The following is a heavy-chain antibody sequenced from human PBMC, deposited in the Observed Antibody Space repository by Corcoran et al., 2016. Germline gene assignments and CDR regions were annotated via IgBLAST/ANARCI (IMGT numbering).Heavy chain of an antibody. D-gene: IGHD6-13*01. Sequence: QVQLVESGGGVVQPGRSLRLSCAASGFTFSSYGMHWVRQAPGKGLEWVAVIWYDGSNKYYADSVKGRCTISRDNSKNTLYLQMNSLRAEDTAVYYCARGGRVYSSSWYFFYYWGQGTLVTVSS. CDR3: ARGGRVYSSSWYFFYY. CDR2: IWYDGSNK. CDR1: GFTFSSYG. V-gene: IGHV3-33*01. J-gene: IGHJ4*02.